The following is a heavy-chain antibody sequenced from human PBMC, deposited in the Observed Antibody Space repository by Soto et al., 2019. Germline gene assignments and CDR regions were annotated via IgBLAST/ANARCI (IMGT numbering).Heavy chain of an antibody. CDR2: ISYDGSNK. CDR3: AKDRRKVVVAAPFDY. Sequence: QVQLVESGGGVVQPGRSLRLSCAASGFTFSSYGMHWVRQAPGKGLEWVPVISYDGSNKYYADSVKGRFTISRDKSKNTLYLQMNSLRAEDTAVYYWAKDRRKVVVAAPFDYWGQGTLVTVSS. V-gene: IGHV3-30*18. D-gene: IGHD2-15*01. CDR1: GFTFSSYG. J-gene: IGHJ4*02.